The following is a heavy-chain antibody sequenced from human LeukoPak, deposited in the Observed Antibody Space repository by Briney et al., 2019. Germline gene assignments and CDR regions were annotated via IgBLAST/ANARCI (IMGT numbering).Heavy chain of an antibody. V-gene: IGHV4-4*07. CDR3: ARETYRDAWYGDV. CDR2: IYTSGIT. D-gene: IGHD6-13*01. CDR1: GGSIRSYT. Sequence: SETLSLTCSVSGGSIRSYTWSWTRQPAGKGLEWIGRIYTSGITNYNPSFESRVTMSVDTSKNQFSLKLSSVTVADTAVYYCARETYRDAWYGDVWGQGTPIAVSS. J-gene: IGHJ4*02.